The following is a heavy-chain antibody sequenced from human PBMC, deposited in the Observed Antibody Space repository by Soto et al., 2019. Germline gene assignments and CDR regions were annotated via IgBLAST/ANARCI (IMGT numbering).Heavy chain of an antibody. CDR3: ARSLPGTYGAFDL. CDR2: ISGDGSST. CDR1: EFTFRSYW. J-gene: IGHJ3*01. D-gene: IGHD1-7*01. V-gene: IGHV3-74*01. Sequence: VSLRLSCAASEFTFRSYWMHWVRQSPGKGLVWVSRISGDGSSTNYADSVKGRFTISRDNAKNTVYLQIDSLRAEDTAVYYCARSLPGTYGAFDLWGQGTMVTVS.